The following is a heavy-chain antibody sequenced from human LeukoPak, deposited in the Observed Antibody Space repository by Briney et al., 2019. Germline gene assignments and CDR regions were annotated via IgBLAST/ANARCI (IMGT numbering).Heavy chain of an antibody. Sequence: GESLKISCKGSGXSFTSYWSGWVRQMPGKGLEWMGFIYPGDSATRNSPSFQGQVTISADKSISTAYLQWSSLKASDTAMYYCARRYSDSCYVFDYWGQGTLVIVSS. D-gene: IGHD6-13*01. V-gene: IGHV5-51*01. CDR1: GXSFTSYW. CDR2: IYPGDSAT. J-gene: IGHJ4*02. CDR3: ARRYSDSCYVFDY.